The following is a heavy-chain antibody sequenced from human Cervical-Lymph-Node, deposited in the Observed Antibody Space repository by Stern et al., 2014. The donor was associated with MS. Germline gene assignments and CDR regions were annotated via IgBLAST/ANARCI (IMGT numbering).Heavy chain of an antibody. J-gene: IGHJ4*02. CDR1: GGTFSSYA. V-gene: IGHV1-69*01. D-gene: IGHD6-19*01. CDR2: SIPICGTA. Sequence: QVQLVESGAEVKTPGSSVKVSCKASGGTFSSYAISWGRQAPGQGLEWMGGSIPICGTANYAQKFQGRVTITADESTSTAYMELSSLRSEDTAVYYCASERIAVAGSGFTRFDYWGQGTLVTVSS. CDR3: ASERIAVAGSGFTRFDY.